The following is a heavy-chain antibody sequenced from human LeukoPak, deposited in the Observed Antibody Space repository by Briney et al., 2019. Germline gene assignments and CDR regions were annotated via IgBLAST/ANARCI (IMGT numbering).Heavy chain of an antibody. CDR2: ISSSSGTI. CDR1: GFIFSTFR. J-gene: IGHJ4*02. D-gene: IGHD3-10*01. Sequence: GGSLTLSCAASGFIFSTFRMNWVRQAPGKGLEWVSYISSSSGTIYYADSVKGRFTISRDNAKNSLYLQMNGLRDEDTAVYHCARDQSDYYGSGSYSEGSYWGQGTLVTVSS. CDR3: ARDQSDYYGSGSYSEGSY. V-gene: IGHV3-48*02.